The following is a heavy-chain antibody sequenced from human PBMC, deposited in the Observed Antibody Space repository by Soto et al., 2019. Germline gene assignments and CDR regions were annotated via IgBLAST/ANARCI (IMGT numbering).Heavy chain of an antibody. D-gene: IGHD1-1*01. CDR3: ASGHGDQLSYFAD. J-gene: IGHJ4*02. CDR1: GGSFSVYY. CDR2: INHSGST. V-gene: IGHV4-34*01. Sequence: SETLSLTCAGYGGSFSVYYWSLIRQPPGKGLEWIGEINHSGSTNYNPSLKSRVTISVDTSKNQFSLKLSSVTAADTAVYYCASGHGDQLSYFADWGEXNLVNISX.